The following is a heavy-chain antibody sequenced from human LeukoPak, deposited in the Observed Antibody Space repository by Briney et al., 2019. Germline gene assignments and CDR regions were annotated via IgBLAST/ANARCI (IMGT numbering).Heavy chain of an antibody. CDR1: GFTLSNYP. CDR2: IGEEKSGSLT. CDR3: ARDPKSSGWYFGVDY. V-gene: IGHV3-23*01. J-gene: IGHJ4*02. Sequence: GGSLRLSCAASGFTLSNYPMGWVRQAPVKGLEWLSAIGEEKSGSLTKSADSVKGRFTISRDNSEDTLYLQMNSLRAEDTAGYYCARDPKSSGWYFGVDYWGQGTLVTVSS. D-gene: IGHD6-19*01.